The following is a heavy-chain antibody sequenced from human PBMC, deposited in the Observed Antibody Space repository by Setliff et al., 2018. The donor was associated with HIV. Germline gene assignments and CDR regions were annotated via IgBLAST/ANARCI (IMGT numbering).Heavy chain of an antibody. V-gene: IGHV5-51*01. CDR1: GYSFTNYW. CDR3: GRSGKSGELYAY. Sequence: PGESLKISCKASGYSFTNYWVGWVRQMPGKGLEWMGIIYPIDSDTKYSPSFWGRVTISVDKSSNTAYLHWNSLRPADTAMYYCGRSGKSGELYAYWGQGTLVT. J-gene: IGHJ4*02. D-gene: IGHD3-10*01. CDR2: IYPIDSDT.